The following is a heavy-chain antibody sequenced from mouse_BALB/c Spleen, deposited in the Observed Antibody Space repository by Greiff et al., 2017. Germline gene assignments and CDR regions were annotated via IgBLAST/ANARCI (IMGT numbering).Heavy chain of an antibody. CDR3: ARDAIYYDYDGAWFAY. CDR2: ISYDGSN. CDR1: GYSITSGYY. V-gene: IGHV3-6*02. Sequence: DVKLVESGPGLVKPSQSLSLTCSVTGYSITSGYYWYWIRQFPGNKLEWMGYISYDGSNNYNPSLKNRISLTRDTSKNQFFLKLNSVTTEDTATYYCARDAIYYDYDGAWFAYWGQGTLVTVSA. D-gene: IGHD2-4*01. J-gene: IGHJ3*01.